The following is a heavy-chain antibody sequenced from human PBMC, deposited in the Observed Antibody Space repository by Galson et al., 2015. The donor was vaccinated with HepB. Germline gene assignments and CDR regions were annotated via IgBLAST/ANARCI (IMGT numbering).Heavy chain of an antibody. Sequence: QSGAEVKKPGESLKISCKGSGYSFTNYWIAWVRQMPGRGLEWMGIIYPGDSTTEYSPAFQGQVSISADKSISTAYLQWSSLKASDTAIYYCARPIVPSIAVTGLDYWGQGTPVTVSS. D-gene: IGHD6-19*01. CDR2: IYPGDSTT. CDR3: ARPIVPSIAVTGLDY. CDR1: GYSFTNYW. J-gene: IGHJ4*02. V-gene: IGHV5-51*01.